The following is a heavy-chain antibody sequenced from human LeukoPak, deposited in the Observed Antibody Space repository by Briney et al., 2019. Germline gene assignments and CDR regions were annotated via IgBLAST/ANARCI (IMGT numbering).Heavy chain of an antibody. Sequence: GGSPRLSCSASGFTFSRYAMHWVRQAPGKGLEWVSGISWNSGSIGYADSVKGRFTISRDNAKNSLYLQMNSLRAEDTALYYCAKARTGGATDFDYWGQGTLVTVSS. CDR2: ISWNSGSI. V-gene: IGHV3-9*01. J-gene: IGHJ4*02. CDR1: GFTFSRYA. D-gene: IGHD1-26*01. CDR3: AKARTGGATDFDY.